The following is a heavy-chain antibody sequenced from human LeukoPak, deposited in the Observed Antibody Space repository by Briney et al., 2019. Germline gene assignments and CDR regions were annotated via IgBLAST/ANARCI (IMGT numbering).Heavy chain of an antibody. Sequence: PSETLSLTCTVSGGSISSYYWSWIRQPPGKGLEFTGYIYDTGSTNYNTSLKSRVTISVDTSKNQFSLNLTSVTAADTAVYYCARARSGSLLDYWGQGTLVTVSS. CDR1: GGSISSYY. CDR3: ARARSGSLLDY. CDR2: IYDTGST. D-gene: IGHD1-26*01. V-gene: IGHV4-59*01. J-gene: IGHJ4*02.